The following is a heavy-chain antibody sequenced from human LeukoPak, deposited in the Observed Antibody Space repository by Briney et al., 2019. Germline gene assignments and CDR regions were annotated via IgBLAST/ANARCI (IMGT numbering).Heavy chain of an antibody. CDR3: ARDPGPTGFDY. Sequence: GGSLRLSCAASGFTFSSYSMNWVRQAPGKGLEWVSSISSSSSYIYYADSVKGRFTISRDNAKNSLYLQVNSLRAEDTAVYYCARDPGPTGFDYWGQGTLVTVSS. CDR1: GFTFSSYS. CDR2: ISSSSSYI. D-gene: IGHD3-9*01. V-gene: IGHV3-21*01. J-gene: IGHJ4*02.